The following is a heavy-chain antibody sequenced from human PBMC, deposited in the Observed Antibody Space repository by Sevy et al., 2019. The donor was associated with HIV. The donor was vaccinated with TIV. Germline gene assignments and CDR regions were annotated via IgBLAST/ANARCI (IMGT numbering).Heavy chain of an antibody. D-gene: IGHD3-22*01. CDR3: ARGYSHFDF. CDR1: SGSIITYY. J-gene: IGHJ4*02. CDR2: IYYSGST. V-gene: IGHV4-59*01. Sequence: SETLSLTCTVSSGSIITYYWTWIRQPPGKGLEWIGYIYYSGSTNYNPSLKSRVTISVDTSKNQFSLKLNSVTAADTAVYYCARGYSHFDFWGQGTLVTVSS.